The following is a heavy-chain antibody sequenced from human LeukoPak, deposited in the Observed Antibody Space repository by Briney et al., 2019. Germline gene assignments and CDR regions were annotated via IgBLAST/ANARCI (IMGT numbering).Heavy chain of an antibody. V-gene: IGHV3-13*01. J-gene: IGHJ6*04. CDR1: GFTFSSYD. CDR3: ARETYYGTMDV. D-gene: IGHD3-22*01. CDR2: IGTAGDT. Sequence: PGGSLRLSCAASGFTFSSYDMHWVRQATGKGLEWVSAIGTAGDTYYPGSVKGRFTISRENAKNSLYLQMNSLRAEDTAVYYCARETYYGTMDVWGKGTTVTVSS.